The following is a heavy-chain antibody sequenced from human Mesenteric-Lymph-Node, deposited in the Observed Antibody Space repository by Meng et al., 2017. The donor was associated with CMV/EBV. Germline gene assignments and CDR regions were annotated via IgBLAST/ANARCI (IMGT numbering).Heavy chain of an antibody. CDR3: ARTDGRYFDY. CDR2: INHSGST. CDR1: GGSVNSDNYY. V-gene: IGHV4-61*01. J-gene: IGHJ4*02. Sequence: SETLSLTCTVSGGSVNSDNYYWTWIRQPPGKGLEWIGEINHSGSTNYNPSLKSPVTISVDTSKNQFSLKLSSVTAADTAVYYCARTDGRYFDYWGQGTLVTVSS.